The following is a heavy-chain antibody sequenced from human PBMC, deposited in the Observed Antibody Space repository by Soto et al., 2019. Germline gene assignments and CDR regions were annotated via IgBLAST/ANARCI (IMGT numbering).Heavy chain of an antibody. Sequence: KTGGSMRLSCAACGLSFCNAWMSWFRQAQGKGLEWVGRIKSKTDGGTTDYAAPVKGRFTISRDDSKNTLYLQMNSLTDEDSGVYFCARAGDWNYVQDFWGQGTLVTVSS. CDR1: GLSFCNAW. CDR3: ARAGDWNYVQDF. CDR2: IKSKTDGGTT. D-gene: IGHD1-1*01. V-gene: IGHV3-15*05. J-gene: IGHJ4*02.